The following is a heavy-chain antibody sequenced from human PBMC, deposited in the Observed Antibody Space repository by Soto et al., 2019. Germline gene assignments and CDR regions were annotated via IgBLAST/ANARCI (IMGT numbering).Heavy chain of an antibody. CDR3: AKNVNSGPGSQYFAS. J-gene: IGHJ4*02. Sequence: GGSLRLSCVASGFVFSDYAMSWVRQAPGKGLEWVSAISAGGSDTYYADSVKGRFTVSRVNSKNTLYLQMNTLRAEDTAIYYCAKNVNSGPGSQYFASRGQGTLVPGSS. D-gene: IGHD1-1*01. V-gene: IGHV3-23*01. CDR1: GFVFSDYA. CDR2: ISAGGSDT.